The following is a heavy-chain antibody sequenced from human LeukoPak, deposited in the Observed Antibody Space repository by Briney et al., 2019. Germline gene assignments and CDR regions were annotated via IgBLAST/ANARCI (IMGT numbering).Heavy chain of an antibody. V-gene: IGHV1-2*02. D-gene: IGHD3-10*01. CDR3: ARAGQGPLWFGELFSFWFDP. Sequence: ASVKVSCKASGYTFTGYYMHWVRQAPGQGLEWMGWINPNSGGTNYAQKFQGRVTMTRDMSISTAYMELSRLRSEDTAVYYCARAGQGPLWFGELFSFWFDPWGQGTLVTVSS. J-gene: IGHJ5*02. CDR2: INPNSGGT. CDR1: GYTFTGYY.